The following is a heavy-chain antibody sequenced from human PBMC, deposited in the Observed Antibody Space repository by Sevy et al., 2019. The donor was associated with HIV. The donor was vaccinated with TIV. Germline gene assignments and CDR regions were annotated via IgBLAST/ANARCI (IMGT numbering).Heavy chain of an antibody. CDR3: AHSGLTMVRGNMPLDY. CDR1: GFSLSTSGVG. D-gene: IGHD3-10*01. CDR2: IYWDDDK. Sequence: SGTTLVNPTQTLTLTCTFSGFSLSTSGVGVGWIRQPPGKALEWLALIYWDDDKRYSPSLKSRLTITKDTSKNQVVLTMTNMDPVDTATYYCAHSGLTMVRGNMPLDYWGQGTLVTVSS. J-gene: IGHJ4*02. V-gene: IGHV2-5*02.